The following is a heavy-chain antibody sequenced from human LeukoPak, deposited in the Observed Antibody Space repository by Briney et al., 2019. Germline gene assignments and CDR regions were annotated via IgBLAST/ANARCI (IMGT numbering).Heavy chain of an antibody. CDR2: IYPGDSDT. CDR1: GYRFTSYW. Sequence: GESLQISFQGSGYRFTSYWIGWVRPMPGKGLEWMGIIYPGDSDTRYSPSFQGQVTISADKSISTAYLQWSSLKASDTAMYYCARHRRSSTSPPPNYFDYWGQGTLVTVSS. J-gene: IGHJ4*02. CDR3: ARHRRSSTSPPPNYFDY. D-gene: IGHD2-2*01. V-gene: IGHV5-51*01.